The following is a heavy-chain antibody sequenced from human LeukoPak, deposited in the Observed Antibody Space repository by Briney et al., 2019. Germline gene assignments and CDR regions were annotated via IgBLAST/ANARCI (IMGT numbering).Heavy chain of an antibody. CDR1: GFTFSSYE. Sequence: PGGSLRLSCAASGFTFSSYEMNWVRQAPGKGLEWVSYISSSGSTIYYADSVKGRFTISRDNSKNIINSLRVEDTAVYYCAKDYRAHPLRQNWFDPWGQGTLVAVSS. V-gene: IGHV3-48*03. D-gene: IGHD1-26*01. CDR3: AKDYRAHPLRQNWFDP. J-gene: IGHJ5*02. CDR2: ISSSGSTI.